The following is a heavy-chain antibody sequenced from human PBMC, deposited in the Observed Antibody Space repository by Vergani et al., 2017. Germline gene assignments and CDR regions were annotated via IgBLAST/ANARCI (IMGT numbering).Heavy chain of an antibody. V-gene: IGHV1-69*02. J-gene: IGHJ5*02. D-gene: IGHD6-19*01. Sequence: QVQLVQSGAEVKKPGSSVKVSCKASGGTFSSYTISWVRQAPGQGLEWMGRIIPILGIANYAQKFQGRVTITADKSTSTAYMELSSLRSEDTAVYYCARAGYSSGCWFDPWGQGTLVTVSS. CDR2: IIPILGIA. CDR1: GGTFSSYT. CDR3: ARAGYSSGCWFDP.